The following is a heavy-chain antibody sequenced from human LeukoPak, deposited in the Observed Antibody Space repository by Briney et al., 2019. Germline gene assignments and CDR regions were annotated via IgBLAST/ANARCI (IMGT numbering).Heavy chain of an antibody. D-gene: IGHD2-2*01. J-gene: IGHJ5*02. CDR1: GGTFSSYA. CDR2: IIPIFDTT. CDR3: TRAVGYCSSTSCPGGFDP. V-gene: IGHV1-69*13. Sequence: ASVKVSCKDSGGTFSSYAISWVRQAPGQGLEWMGGIIPIFDTTNYAQKFQGRVTITADESTSTAYMELSSLRSEDTAVYYCTRAVGYCSSTSCPGGFDPWGQGTLVTVSS.